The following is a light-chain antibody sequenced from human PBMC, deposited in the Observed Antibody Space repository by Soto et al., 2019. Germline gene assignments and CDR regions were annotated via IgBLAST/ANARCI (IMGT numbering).Light chain of an antibody. CDR1: SSDIGGYDF. CDR2: EDT. V-gene: IGLV2-8*01. CDR3: SSYAGSNNLG. Sequence: QSALTQPPSASGSPGQSVTISCTGSSSDIGGYDFVSWYQQHPGKAPKLMIFEDTKRPSGVPDRFSGSKSGNTASLTVSGLQADDEADYYCSSYAGSNNLGFGGGTKVTVL. J-gene: IGLJ2*01.